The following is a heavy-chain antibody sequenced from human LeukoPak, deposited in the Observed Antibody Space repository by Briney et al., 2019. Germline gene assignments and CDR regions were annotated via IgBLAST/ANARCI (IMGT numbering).Heavy chain of an antibody. CDR3: ARDQPYYYDSSGPPSAFDI. J-gene: IGHJ3*02. D-gene: IGHD3-22*01. CDR1: GFTFSSYW. V-gene: IGHV3-7*01. CDR2: INQDGTEK. Sequence: GGSLRLSCAASGFTFSSYWMSWVRQAPGEGLEWVAKINQDGTEKAYVDSVRGRFTISRDNAKNSLFLQMNSLRAEDTAVYYCARDQPYYYDSSGPPSAFDIWGQGTMVTVSS.